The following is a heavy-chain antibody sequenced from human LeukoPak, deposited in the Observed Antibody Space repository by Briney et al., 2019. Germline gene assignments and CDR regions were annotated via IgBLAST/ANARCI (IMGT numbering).Heavy chain of an antibody. CDR2: NNPRSGGT. D-gene: IGHD1-26*01. J-gene: IGHJ4*02. CDR1: GYTFTGYY. Sequence: ASVKVSCEASGYTFTGYYMHWVRQAPGQGLEWMGWNNPRSGGTDYAQKFQGRVNMTRDTCISTAYMELSRLRSDDTAVYYCSLLSRGVSGSYYGDFWGQETLVSVSS. CDR3: SLLSRGVSGSYYGDF. V-gene: IGHV1-2*02.